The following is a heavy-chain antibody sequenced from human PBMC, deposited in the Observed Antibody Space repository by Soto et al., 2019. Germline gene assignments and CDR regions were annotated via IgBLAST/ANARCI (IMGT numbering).Heavy chain of an antibody. V-gene: IGHV3-15*01. Sequence: PGGSLRLSCAASGFTFSNAWMSWVRQAPGKGLEWVGRIKSKTDGGTTDYAAPAKGRFTISRDDSKNTLYLQMNSLKTEDTAVYYCTTDRHYDFWSGYHNWFDPWGQGTLVTVSS. CDR2: IKSKTDGGTT. D-gene: IGHD3-3*01. J-gene: IGHJ5*02. CDR3: TTDRHYDFWSGYHNWFDP. CDR1: GFTFSNAW.